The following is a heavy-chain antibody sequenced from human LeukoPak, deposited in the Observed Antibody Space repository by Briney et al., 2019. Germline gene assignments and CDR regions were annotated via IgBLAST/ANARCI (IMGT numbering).Heavy chain of an antibody. CDR2: ISDSAGFT. D-gene: IGHD3-3*01. V-gene: IGHV3-23*01. Sequence: PGGSLRLSCAASGFTFSNYAMSWVRQAPGKGLEWVSGISDSAGFTYYADSVKGRFTISRDNSKNTLYLQMNSLRAEDTAVYYCVKVGAFWNGYYPPIDAFDIWGQGTMVTVSS. CDR3: VKVGAFWNGYYPPIDAFDI. J-gene: IGHJ3*02. CDR1: GFTFSNYA.